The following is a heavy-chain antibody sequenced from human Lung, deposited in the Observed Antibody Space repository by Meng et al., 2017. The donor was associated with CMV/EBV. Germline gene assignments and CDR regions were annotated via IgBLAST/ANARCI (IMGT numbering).Heavy chain of an antibody. CDR1: GYSINSGYY. V-gene: IGHV4-38-2*02. Sequence: GSLRLSCTVSGYSINSGYYWGWIRQPPGKGLEWIGSVYKSGTTYYKPSLKSRVTISLETSKNQFSLKLSSVTAADTAVYYCARGFHGTVDYWGQGTLGTVSS. CDR3: ARGFHGTVDY. J-gene: IGHJ4*02. CDR2: VYKSGTT.